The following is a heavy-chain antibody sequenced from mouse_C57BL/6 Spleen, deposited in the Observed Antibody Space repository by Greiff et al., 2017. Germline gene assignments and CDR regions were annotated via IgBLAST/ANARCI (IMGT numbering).Heavy chain of an antibody. J-gene: IGHJ3*01. CDR2: IDPNSGGT. Sequence: VQLQQPGAELVKPGASVKLSCKASGYTFTSYWMHWVKQRPGRGLEWIGRIDPNSGGTKYNKKFKSKATLTVDKPSSTAYMQLSSLTSEDSAVYYCARSIYYDYDWFAYWGQGTLVTVSA. CDR3: ARSIYYDYDWFAY. V-gene: IGHV1-72*01. D-gene: IGHD2-4*01. CDR1: GYTFTSYW.